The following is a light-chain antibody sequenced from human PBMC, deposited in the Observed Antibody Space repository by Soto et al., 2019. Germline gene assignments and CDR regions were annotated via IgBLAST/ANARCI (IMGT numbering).Light chain of an antibody. CDR1: LSVSRN. V-gene: IGKV3-15*01. CDR3: QQYNAWPRT. CDR2: DAS. Sequence: IVMTQTRATLSVSPVERATLSCRASLSVSRNLAWYQQKPGQAPRLLIFDASTRATGIPARFSGSGSGTEFTLTITSLQPEDFAVYYCQQYNAWPRTFGQGTKVDIK. J-gene: IGKJ1*01.